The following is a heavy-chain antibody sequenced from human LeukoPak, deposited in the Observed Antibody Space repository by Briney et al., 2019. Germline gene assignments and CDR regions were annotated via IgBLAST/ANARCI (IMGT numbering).Heavy chain of an antibody. D-gene: IGHD3-16*01. V-gene: IGHV3-7*03. CDR2: IIHNGNVN. CDR3: ARGGGLDV. J-gene: IGHJ6*02. CDR1: GFTFSRYW. Sequence: GGSLRLSCAASGFTFSRYWMNWARQAPGKGLEWVASIIHNGNVNYYVDSVKGRFTISRDNAKNSLYLQMSNLRAEDTAVYFCARGGGLDVWGQGATVTVSS.